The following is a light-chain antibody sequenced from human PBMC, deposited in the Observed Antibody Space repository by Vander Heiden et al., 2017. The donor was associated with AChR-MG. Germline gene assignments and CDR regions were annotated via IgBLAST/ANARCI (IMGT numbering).Light chain of an antibody. Sequence: SYELTQPPSVSVSPGQTARITCSGDALQKQYAYWYQQKPGQAPVVVIYQDSERPSGIPERFSGSSSGTTVTLTISGVQAEDEAAYYCHSADSSGTVVFGGGTKLTVL. J-gene: IGLJ2*01. CDR1: ALQKQY. CDR2: QDS. CDR3: HSADSSGTVV. V-gene: IGLV3-25*03.